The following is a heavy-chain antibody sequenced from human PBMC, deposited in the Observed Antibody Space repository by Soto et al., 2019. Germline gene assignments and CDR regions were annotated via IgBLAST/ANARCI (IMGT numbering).Heavy chain of an antibody. D-gene: IGHD1-1*01. Sequence: GGTLSLTCTVSGFTISSDGMHWVRQAPGKGLERVAVISYDGSSKYYADSAKGRFTISRDNSKNTLYLQMNSLRAEDTAVYYCAKAKAFLEAPYYWGQGTLVTVSS. V-gene: IGHV3-30*18. CDR3: AKAKAFLEAPYY. J-gene: IGHJ4*02. CDR2: ISYDGSSK. CDR1: GFTISSDG.